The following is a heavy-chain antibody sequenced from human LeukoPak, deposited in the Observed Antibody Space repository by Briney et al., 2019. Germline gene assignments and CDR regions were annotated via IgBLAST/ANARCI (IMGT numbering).Heavy chain of an antibody. CDR2: IKQDGSEK. CDR3: ARDESAVAAAGNYYYGMDV. CDR1: GFTFSSYW. Sequence: GGSLRLSCAASGFTFSSYWMSWVRQAPGKGLEWVANIKQDGSEKYYVDSVKGRFTISRDNAKNSLYLQMNSLRAEDTAVYYCARDESAVAAAGNYYYGMDVWGQGTTVTVSS. D-gene: IGHD6-13*01. V-gene: IGHV3-7*01. J-gene: IGHJ6*02.